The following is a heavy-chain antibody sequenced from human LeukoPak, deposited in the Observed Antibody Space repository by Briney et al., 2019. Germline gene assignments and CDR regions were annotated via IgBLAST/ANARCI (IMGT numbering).Heavy chain of an antibody. J-gene: IGHJ6*03. V-gene: IGHV3-53*01. CDR2: IYSGGST. CDR1: GFTFSSNY. Sequence: GGSLRLSCAASGFTFSSNYMSWVRQAPGKGLEWVSVIYSGGSTYYAESVMGRFTISRDNSKNTLYLQMNSLRAEDTAVYYRARWGHRGYDFDYYYYMDVWGKGTTVTISS. D-gene: IGHD5-12*01. CDR3: ARWGHRGYDFDYYYYMDV.